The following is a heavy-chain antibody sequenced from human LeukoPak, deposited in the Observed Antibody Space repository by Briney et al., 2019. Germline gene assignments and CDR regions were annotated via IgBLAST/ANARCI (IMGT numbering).Heavy chain of an antibody. V-gene: IGHV3-7*03. CDR3: ARKTGMTGEAFDY. CDR1: GFTFSSCW. J-gene: IGHJ4*02. D-gene: IGHD1-1*01. CDR2: IKVDGSEK. Sequence: GGSLRLSCAASGFTFSSCWMSWVRQAPGKGLEWVANIKVDGSEKYYLDSVKGRFTISRDNAKNSVYLQVNSLRTEDTAVYYCARKTGMTGEAFDYWGQGTLVTVSS.